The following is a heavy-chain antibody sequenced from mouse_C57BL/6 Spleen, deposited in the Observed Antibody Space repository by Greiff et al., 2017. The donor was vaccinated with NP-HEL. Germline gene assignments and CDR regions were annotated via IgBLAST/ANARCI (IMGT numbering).Heavy chain of an antibody. V-gene: IGHV1-69*01. CDR2: IDPSDSYT. CDR1: GYTFTSYW. CDR3: AREAPQATYYAMDY. Sequence: QVQLQQPGAELVMPGASVKLSCKASGYTFTSYWMHWVKQRPGQGLEWIGEIDPSDSYTNYNQKFKGKSTLTVDKSSSTAYMQLSSLTSEDSAVYYCAREAPQATYYAMDYWGQGTSVTVSS. D-gene: IGHD3-2*02. J-gene: IGHJ4*01.